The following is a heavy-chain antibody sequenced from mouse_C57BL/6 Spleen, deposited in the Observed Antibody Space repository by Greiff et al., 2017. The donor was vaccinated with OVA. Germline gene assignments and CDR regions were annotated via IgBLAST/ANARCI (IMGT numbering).Heavy chain of an antibody. V-gene: IGHV2-2*01. CDR1: GFSLTSYG. CDR3: ARSPRYGNYLMDY. Sequence: VHLVESGPGLVQPSQSLSITCTVSGFSLTSYGVHWVRQSPGKGLEWLGVIWSGGSTDYNAAFISRLSISKDNSKSQVFFKMNSLQADDTAIYYCARSPRYGNYLMDYWGQGTSVTVSS. J-gene: IGHJ4*01. CDR2: IWSGGST. D-gene: IGHD2-1*01.